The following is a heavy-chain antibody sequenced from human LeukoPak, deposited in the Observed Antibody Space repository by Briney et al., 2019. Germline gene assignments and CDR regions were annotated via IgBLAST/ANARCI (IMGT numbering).Heavy chain of an antibody. Sequence: SETLSLTCAVYGASFNDYYWSWIRHSPTKGLEWIGEVNHSGSAKYNPSLRSRVTISADKSKNQFFLRLSPVAAADSGVYYCARERASNNHDNWFDPWGQGTLVTVSS. V-gene: IGHV4-34*01. CDR2: VNHSGSA. J-gene: IGHJ5*02. CDR3: ARERASNNHDNWFDP. CDR1: GASFNDYY.